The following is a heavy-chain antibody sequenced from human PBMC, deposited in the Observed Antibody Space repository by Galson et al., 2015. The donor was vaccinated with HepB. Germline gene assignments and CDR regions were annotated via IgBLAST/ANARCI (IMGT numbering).Heavy chain of an antibody. CDR2: IWHDGGNK. Sequence: SLRLSCAASGFTFSRNSMHWVRQAPGKGLEWVAVIWHDGGNKYYADSVKGRFTISRDNSKNTVSLRMNSLREEDTAVYYCARSMQMVAAADHWGQGTLVTVSS. D-gene: IGHD6-13*01. CDR1: GFTFSRNS. V-gene: IGHV3-33*01. CDR3: ARSMQMVAAADH. J-gene: IGHJ4*02.